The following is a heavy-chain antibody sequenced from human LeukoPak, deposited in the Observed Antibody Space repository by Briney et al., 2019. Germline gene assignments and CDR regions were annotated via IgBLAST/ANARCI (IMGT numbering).Heavy chain of an antibody. CDR2: IYYSGST. V-gene: IGHV4-59*08. J-gene: IGHJ6*02. D-gene: IGHD3-3*01. Sequence: PSETLSLTCTFSGDSLSSYSWSWVRQPPGRGLEWIGYIYYSGSTNYNPSLKSRVTISVDTSKNQFSLKLSSVTAADTAVYYCARQSPYYDFWSGSPHGMDVWGQGTTVTVSS. CDR1: GDSLSSYS. CDR3: ARQSPYYDFWSGSPHGMDV.